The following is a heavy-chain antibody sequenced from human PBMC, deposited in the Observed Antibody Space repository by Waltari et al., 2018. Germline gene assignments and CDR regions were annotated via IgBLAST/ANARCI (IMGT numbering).Heavy chain of an antibody. J-gene: IGHJ4*02. CDR3: AGQYSGYFGRDY. Sequence: EVQLVESGGGLVQPGGSLRLSCAASGFTFSSYWMSWVRQDPGKGLEWVANIKKDGSEKYYGDSVKGRFTISIDNAKNSLYLQMNSLRAEDTAVYYCAGQYSGYFGRDYWGQGTLVTVSS. D-gene: IGHD5-12*01. CDR2: IKKDGSEK. CDR1: GFTFSSYW. V-gene: IGHV3-7*01.